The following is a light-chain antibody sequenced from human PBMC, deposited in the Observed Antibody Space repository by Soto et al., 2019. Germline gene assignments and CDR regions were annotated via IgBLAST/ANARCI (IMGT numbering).Light chain of an antibody. CDR2: SNH. J-gene: IGLJ1*01. CDR1: SSNIGRNS. Sequence: QAVVTQPPSASGTAGQRVTISCSGTSSNIGRNSVYWYQQLPGTAPKLLIYSNHQRPSGVPDRFSGSKSGTSASLAISGFRSEDEADYYCAVWNDSVRGYVFATGTKLTV. V-gene: IGLV1-47*02. CDR3: AVWNDSVRGYV.